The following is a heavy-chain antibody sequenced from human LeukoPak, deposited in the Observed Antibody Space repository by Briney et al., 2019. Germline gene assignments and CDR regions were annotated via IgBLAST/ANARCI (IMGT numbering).Heavy chain of an antibody. D-gene: IGHD3-16*02. CDR1: GGSVSSGSYY. CDR3: ARDIGSPTRWSDP. V-gene: IGHV4-61*01. CDR2: IYYSGST. Sequence: NPSETLSLTCTVSGGSVSSGSYYWSWIRQPPGKGLEWIGYIYYSGSTNYNPSLKSRVTISVDTSKNQFSLKLSSVTAADTAVYYCARDIGSPTRWSDPWGQGTLVTVSS. J-gene: IGHJ5*02.